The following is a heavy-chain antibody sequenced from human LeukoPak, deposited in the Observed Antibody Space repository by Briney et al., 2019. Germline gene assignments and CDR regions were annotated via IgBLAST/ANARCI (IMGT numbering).Heavy chain of an antibody. Sequence: ASVKVSCKASGYTFTGYYMHWVRQAPGQGLEWMGWINPNSGGTNYAQKLQGRVTMTTDTSTSTAYMELRSLRSDDTAVYYCAREDSSGYYQYYFDYWGQGTLVTVSS. CDR2: INPNSGGT. CDR1: GYTFTGYY. V-gene: IGHV1-2*02. J-gene: IGHJ4*02. CDR3: AREDSSGYYQYYFDY. D-gene: IGHD3-22*01.